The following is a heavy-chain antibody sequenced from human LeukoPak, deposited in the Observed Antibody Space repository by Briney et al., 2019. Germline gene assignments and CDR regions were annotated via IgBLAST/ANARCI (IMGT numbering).Heavy chain of an antibody. D-gene: IGHD3-10*01. CDR3: ARATPLLYGSGSYPDDY. J-gene: IGHJ4*02. V-gene: IGHV1-2*02. CDR1: GYTFTGYY. CDR2: INPNSGGT. Sequence: GASVKASCKASGYTFTGYYMHWVRQAPGQGLEWMGWINPNSGGTNYAQKFQGRVTMTRDTSISTAYMELSRLRSDDTAVYYCARATPLLYGSGSYPDDYWGQGTLVTVSS.